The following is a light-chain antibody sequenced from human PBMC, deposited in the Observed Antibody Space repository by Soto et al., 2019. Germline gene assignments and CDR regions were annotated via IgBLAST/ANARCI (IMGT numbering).Light chain of an antibody. CDR2: GAS. CDR3: QQYGSSPAT. V-gene: IGKV3-20*01. CDR1: QSVSSSY. Sequence: EIVLMQSPGTLSLSPGERATLSCRASQSVSSSYLAWYQRKPGQAPRLLIYGASSRATGIPDRFSGSGSGTDFTLTISRLEPEDFSVYYCQQYGSSPATFGQGTKVEIK. J-gene: IGKJ1*01.